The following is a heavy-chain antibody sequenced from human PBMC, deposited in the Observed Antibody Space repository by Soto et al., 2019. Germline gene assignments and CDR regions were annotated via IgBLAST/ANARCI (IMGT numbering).Heavy chain of an antibody. Sequence: SETLSLTCDVSGGSISSYYWSWMRQPPGKGLEWIGYIYYSGSTNYNPSLKSRVTISVDTSKNQFSLKLNSVTAADTAVYYCARHSPDFDSLSQFDSWGQGTLVTDSS. J-gene: IGHJ4*02. CDR2: IYYSGST. CDR1: GGSISSYY. D-gene: IGHD3-9*01. CDR3: ARHSPDFDSLSQFDS. V-gene: IGHV4-59*08.